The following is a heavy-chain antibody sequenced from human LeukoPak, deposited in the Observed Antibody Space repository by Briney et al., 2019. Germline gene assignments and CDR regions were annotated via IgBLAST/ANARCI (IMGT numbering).Heavy chain of an antibody. Sequence: SETLSLTCAVSGGSISSGDYYWSWFRQPPGKALEWIGNIYFSGSTNCNPSLKSRVAISLDTSKNQFSLYLSSVTAADTAVYYCARGPTVTTDYWGQGTLVTVSS. CDR3: ARGPTVTTDY. J-gene: IGHJ4*02. V-gene: IGHV4-30-4*01. CDR1: GGSISSGDYY. D-gene: IGHD4-17*01. CDR2: IYFSGST.